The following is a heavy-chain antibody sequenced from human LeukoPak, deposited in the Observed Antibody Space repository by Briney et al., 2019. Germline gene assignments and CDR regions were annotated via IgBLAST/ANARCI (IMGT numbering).Heavy chain of an antibody. V-gene: IGHV3-30*04. J-gene: IGHJ4*02. D-gene: IGHD6-19*01. CDR1: GFTFSDYY. CDR2: IQFDGSIE. CDR3: AREGQWLAVDY. Sequence: GESLRLSCATSGFTFSDYYMSWVRQAPGKGLEWVAIIQFDGSIENYADSVKGRFTISRDNSKNTLYLQMNSLRAEDTALYHCAREGQWLAVDYWGQGTLVTVSS.